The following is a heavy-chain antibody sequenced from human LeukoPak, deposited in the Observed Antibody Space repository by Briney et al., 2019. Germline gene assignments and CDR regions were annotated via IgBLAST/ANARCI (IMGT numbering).Heavy chain of an antibody. CDR1: GFTFYDYG. CDR3: ARDREYCSGGSRLCAFDI. Sequence: GGSLRLSCAASGFTFYDYGKSWVRHAPGKGLEWVSGINWNGGSTNYADSVKGRFTIYRDNSKNTLYLQMGSLRAEDMAVYYCARDREYCSGGSRLCAFDIWGQGTMVTVSS. D-gene: IGHD2-15*01. CDR2: INWNGGST. J-gene: IGHJ3*02. V-gene: IGHV3-20*04.